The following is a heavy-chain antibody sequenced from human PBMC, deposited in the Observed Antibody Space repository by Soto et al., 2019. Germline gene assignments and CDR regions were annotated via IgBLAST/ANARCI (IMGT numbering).Heavy chain of an antibody. J-gene: IGHJ5*01. CDR3: STRAYDTNGYYRFDP. Sequence: SETLSLTCAVYGGSFSGHSWTWIRQSPGKGLEWIGDINHSGRVNYSPSLKSRVTISLDTSKNQFSLALSAVTAADTAMYYCSTRAYDTNGYYRFDPWGQGTLVTVSS. CDR2: INHSGRV. CDR1: GGSFSGHS. D-gene: IGHD3-22*01. V-gene: IGHV4-34*01.